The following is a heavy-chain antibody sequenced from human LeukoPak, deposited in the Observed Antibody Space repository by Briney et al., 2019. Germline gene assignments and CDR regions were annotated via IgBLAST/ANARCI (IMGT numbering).Heavy chain of an antibody. CDR1: GFTFSSYS. J-gene: IGHJ4*02. CDR3: ARRAASSGYYFDQ. CDR2: ISSSSSYI. V-gene: IGHV3-21*04. Sequence: AGGSLRLSCAASGFTFSSYSMNWVRQAPGKGLEWVSSISSSSSYIYYADSVKGRFTISRDNSKNTLNLQMSSLRAEDTAVYYCARRAASSGYYFDQWGQGTLVTVSS. D-gene: IGHD6-19*01.